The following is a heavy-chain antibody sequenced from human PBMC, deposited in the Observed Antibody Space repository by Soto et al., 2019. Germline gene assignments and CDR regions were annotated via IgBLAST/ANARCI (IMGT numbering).Heavy chain of an antibody. D-gene: IGHD6-19*01. CDR2: FFTGGST. CDR1: GFNVSYNY. V-gene: IGHV3-53*01. CDR3: VRERRGLGIGFDH. J-gene: IGHJ4*02. Sequence: GGSLRRSWAAAGFNVSYNYMGWVRQAPGKGLEWVSSFFTGGSTDYADSVKGRFTISRDDSKNTVYLQTNSLRAEDTAVYFCVRERRGLGIGFDHWGQGTLVTVSS.